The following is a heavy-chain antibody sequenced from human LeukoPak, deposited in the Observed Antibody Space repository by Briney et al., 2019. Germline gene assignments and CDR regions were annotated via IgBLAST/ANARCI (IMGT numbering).Heavy chain of an antibody. Sequence: PSETLSLTCTVSGGSISSYYWNWIRQPPGKGLEWIGYIYYSGSTNYNPSLKSRVTISVDKSKNQFSLKLSSVTAADTAVYYCARGKHGYYDSSGYRYFDYWGQGTLVTVSS. CDR3: ARGKHGYYDSSGYRYFDY. V-gene: IGHV4-59*12. D-gene: IGHD3-22*01. J-gene: IGHJ4*02. CDR2: IYYSGST. CDR1: GGSISSYY.